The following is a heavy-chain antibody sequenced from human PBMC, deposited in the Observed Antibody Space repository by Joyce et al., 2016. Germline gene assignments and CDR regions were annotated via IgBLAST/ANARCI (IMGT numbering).Heavy chain of an antibody. Sequence: QVQLVESGGGVVQPGRSLRLSCAASGFTFSSYAMHWVRQGPGKGLGWVAVISYDGSNKYYADSVKGRFTISRDNSKNTLYLQMNSLRAEDTAVYYCAACRDGYNIRFDYWGQGTLVTVSS. CDR1: GFTFSSYA. D-gene: IGHD5-24*01. J-gene: IGHJ4*02. CDR2: ISYDGSNK. CDR3: AACRDGYNIRFDY. V-gene: IGHV3-30*04.